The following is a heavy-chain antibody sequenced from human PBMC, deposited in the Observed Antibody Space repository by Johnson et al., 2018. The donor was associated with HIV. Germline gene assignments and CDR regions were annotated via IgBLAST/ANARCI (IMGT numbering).Heavy chain of an antibody. Sequence: VQLVESGGGVVQPGGSLRLSCAASGFTVSSNYMSWVRQAPGKGLEWVSVIYSGGSTYYADSVKGRFTISRDNSKNTLYLQMNSLRGEDTAGYYCARSKGSIWYGSGYGIWGQGTMVTVSS. D-gene: IGHD6-13*01. CDR2: IYSGGST. V-gene: IGHV3-66*02. CDR3: ARSKGSIWYGSGYGI. J-gene: IGHJ3*02. CDR1: GFTVSSNY.